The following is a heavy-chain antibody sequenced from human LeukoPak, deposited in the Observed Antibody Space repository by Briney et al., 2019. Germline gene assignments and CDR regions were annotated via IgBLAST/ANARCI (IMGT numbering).Heavy chain of an antibody. CDR3: AKDREAALYYFDY. V-gene: IGHV3-23*01. D-gene: IGHD6-13*01. J-gene: IGHJ4*02. Sequence: GGSLRLSCAASGFILSSQDMSWVRQAPGKGPEWVSTVSGSGGGTVYADSVKGRFTVSRDNTKNTLYLQMNSLRAEDTAVYYCAKDREAALYYFDYWGQGTLVTVSS. CDR1: GFILSSQD. CDR2: VSGSGGGT.